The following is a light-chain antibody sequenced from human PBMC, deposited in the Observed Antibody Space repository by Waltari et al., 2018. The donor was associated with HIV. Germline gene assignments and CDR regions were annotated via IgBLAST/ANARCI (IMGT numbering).Light chain of an antibody. CDR1: QDINNN. CDR3: QQYNDLPFT. V-gene: IGKV1-33*01. J-gene: IGKJ3*01. CDR2: DAS. Sequence: IRMTQSPSSLSAPMGASVTLTCQATQDINNNLNWYQQKTGQAPKLLIYDASVLETGVSSRFTGSGSGTNFTLTITSPQPEDVATYFCQQYNDLPFTFGPGTKV.